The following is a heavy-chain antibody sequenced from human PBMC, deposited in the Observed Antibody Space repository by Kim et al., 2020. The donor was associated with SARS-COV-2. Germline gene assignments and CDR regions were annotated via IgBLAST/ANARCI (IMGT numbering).Heavy chain of an antibody. CDR3: ARDRQAPKVTTPTSDY. CDR2: ISSSSSYI. J-gene: IGHJ4*02. V-gene: IGHV3-21*01. Sequence: GGSLRLSCAASGFTFSSYSMNWVRQAPGKGLEWVSSISSSSSYIYYADSVKGRFTISRDNAKNSLYLQMNSLRAEDTAVYYCARDRQAPKVTTPTSDYWGQGTLVTVSS. D-gene: IGHD2-21*02. CDR1: GFTFSSYS.